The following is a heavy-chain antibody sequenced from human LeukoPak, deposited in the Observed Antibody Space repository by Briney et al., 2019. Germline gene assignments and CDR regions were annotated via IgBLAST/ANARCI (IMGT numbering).Heavy chain of an antibody. CDR1: GGSISSYY. CDR3: ARDGEYYDSSGIDY. D-gene: IGHD3-22*01. CDR2: IYTSGST. J-gene: IGHJ4*02. Sequence: DPSETLSLTCTVSGGSISSYYWSWIRQPAGKGLEWIGRIYTSGSTNYNPSLKSRVTISVDTSKNQFSLKLSSVTAADTAVYYCARDGEYYDSSGIDYWGQGTLVTVSS. V-gene: IGHV4-4*07.